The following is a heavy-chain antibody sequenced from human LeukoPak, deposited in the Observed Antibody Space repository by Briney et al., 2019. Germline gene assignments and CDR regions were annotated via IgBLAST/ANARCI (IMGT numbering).Heavy chain of an antibody. CDR1: GGSISSGSYY. J-gene: IGHJ4*02. D-gene: IGHD1-1*01. Sequence: SQTLSLTCTVSGGSISSGSYYWSWIRQPAGKGLEWIGRIYTSGSTNYNPSLKSRVTISVDTSKNQFSLKLSSVTAADTAVYYCERGTRPPNSYYFDYWGQGTLVTVSS. CDR3: ERGTRPPNSYYFDY. CDR2: IYTSGST. V-gene: IGHV4-61*02.